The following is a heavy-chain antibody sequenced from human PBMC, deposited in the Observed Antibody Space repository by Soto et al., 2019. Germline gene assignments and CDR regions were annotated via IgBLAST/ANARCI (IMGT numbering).Heavy chain of an antibody. Sequence: VQLEQSGPELKKPGASVKVSCKTSGYTFTRFGITWVRQAPGQGLEWMGWINPYSGHTNYAQKMQDRVAVTADTSTTTVYLELSSLRDDDTAVYYCASDSRRGDIGHGDHWGQGTLVIVSS. CDR1: GYTFTRFG. CDR2: INPYSGHT. CDR3: ASDSRRGDIGHGDH. V-gene: IGHV1-18*01. J-gene: IGHJ1*01.